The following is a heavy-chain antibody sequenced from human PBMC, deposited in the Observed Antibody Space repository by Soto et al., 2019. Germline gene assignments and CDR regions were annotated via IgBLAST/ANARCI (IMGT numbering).Heavy chain of an antibody. CDR2: IDPSDSQT. J-gene: IGHJ4*02. CDR3: ARQIYDSDTGPNFQYYFDS. CDR1: GYSFAGYW. D-gene: IGHD3-22*01. Sequence: PGESLKISCKGSGYSFAGYWITWVRQKPGKGLERMGRIDPSDSQTYCSPSFRGHVTISVTKSITTVFLQWSSLRASDTAMYYCARQIYDSDTGPNFQYYFDSWGQGTPVTVSS. V-gene: IGHV5-10-1*01.